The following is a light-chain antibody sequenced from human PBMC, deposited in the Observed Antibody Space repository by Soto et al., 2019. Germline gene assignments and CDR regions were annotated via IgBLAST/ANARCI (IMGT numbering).Light chain of an antibody. CDR3: QQRSNWPPVIT. CDR2: DAS. CDR1: QSLSSH. V-gene: IGKV3-11*01. J-gene: IGKJ5*01. Sequence: EIVLTQSPATLSLSPGERATLSCRASQSLSSHLAWYQQKPGQAPRLLIYDASKRATGIPARFSGRGSGTDFTLTISSLEPEDFAVYYGQQRSNWPPVITFGQGTRLEIK.